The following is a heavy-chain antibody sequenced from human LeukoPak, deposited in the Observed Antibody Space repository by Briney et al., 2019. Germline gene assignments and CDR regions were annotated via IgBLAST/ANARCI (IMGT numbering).Heavy chain of an antibody. CDR3: ARGYQLPTGTYYYGMDV. CDR1: GFTVSSNY. V-gene: IGHV3-66*01. D-gene: IGHD2-2*01. Sequence: TGGSLRLSCAASGFTVSSNYMSWVRQAPGKGLEWVSVIYSGGSTYYADSVKGRFTISRDNSKNTLYLQMNSLRAEDTAVYYCARGYQLPTGTYYYGMDVWGQGTTVTVSS. CDR2: IYSGGST. J-gene: IGHJ6*02.